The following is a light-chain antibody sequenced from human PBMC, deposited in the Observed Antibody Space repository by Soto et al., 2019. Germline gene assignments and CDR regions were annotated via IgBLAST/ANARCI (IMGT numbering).Light chain of an antibody. CDR2: GAS. CDR1: RNINRK. V-gene: IGKV3-15*01. CDR3: QQYYDYPPLT. Sequence: EIVMTQSPATLSVSPGERATLSCRASRNINRKLAWYQQKPGQAPRLLISGASTSATGTPARFSGSGSGTEFTLTIRSLQAEDFAVYYCQQYYDYPPLTFGGGTKVEIK. J-gene: IGKJ4*01.